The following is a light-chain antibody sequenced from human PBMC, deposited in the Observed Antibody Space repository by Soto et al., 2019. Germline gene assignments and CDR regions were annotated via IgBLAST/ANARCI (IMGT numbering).Light chain of an antibody. Sequence: DIQMTQSPSTLSASVGDRVTITCRASQTITDSLAWYQQKPGRPPKLLLYRASTLESGVPSRFGGSGSGTDFTLTITSLQPEDFATYYCQQSYSTPTFGGGTKVEIK. V-gene: IGKV1-5*03. CDR3: QQSYSTPT. CDR1: QTITDS. CDR2: RAS. J-gene: IGKJ4*01.